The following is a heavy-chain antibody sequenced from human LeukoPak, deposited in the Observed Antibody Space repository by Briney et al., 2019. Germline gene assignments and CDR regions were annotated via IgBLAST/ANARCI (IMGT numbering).Heavy chain of an antibody. CDR2: ISYSGTT. J-gene: IGHJ3*02. CDR1: GGSISSYY. D-gene: IGHD3-22*01. CDR3: ARVPPGRNFYDSSGYVDAFDI. V-gene: IGHV4-59*01. Sequence: PSETLSLTCTVSGGSISSYYWSWIRQPPGKGLECIGYISYSGTTNYNPPLNSRVTISVDRSKKQFSLKVNSVTAADTAVYYCARVPPGRNFYDSSGYVDAFDIWGQGTMVTVSS.